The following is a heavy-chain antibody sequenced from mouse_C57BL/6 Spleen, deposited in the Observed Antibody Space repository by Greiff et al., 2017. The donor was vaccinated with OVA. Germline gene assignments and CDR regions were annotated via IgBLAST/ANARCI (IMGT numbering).Heavy chain of an antibody. CDR2: ISSGGDYI. CDR3: TRDSNYYGSSYLDY. Sequence: EVQRVESGEGLVKPGGSLKLSCAASGFTFSSYAMSWVRQTPEKRLEWVAYISSGGDYIYYADTVKGRFTISRDNARNTLYLQMSSLKSEDTAMYYCTRDSNYYGSSYLDYWGQGTTLTVSS. J-gene: IGHJ2*01. CDR1: GFTFSSYA. V-gene: IGHV5-9-1*02. D-gene: IGHD1-1*01.